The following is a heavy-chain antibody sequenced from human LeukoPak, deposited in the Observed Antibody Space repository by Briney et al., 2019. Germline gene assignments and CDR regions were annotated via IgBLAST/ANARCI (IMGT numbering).Heavy chain of an antibody. J-gene: IGHJ5*02. CDR3: ARSSSWYENWFDP. CDR2: IIPIFGTA. D-gene: IGHD6-13*01. V-gene: IGHV1-69*05. CDR1: GGTFSSYA. Sequence: SVKVSCKASGGTFSSYAISWVRQAPGQGLEWMGRIIPIFGTANYAQMFQGRVTITTDESTSTAYMELSSLRSEDTAVYYCARSSSWYENWFDPWGQGTLVTVSS.